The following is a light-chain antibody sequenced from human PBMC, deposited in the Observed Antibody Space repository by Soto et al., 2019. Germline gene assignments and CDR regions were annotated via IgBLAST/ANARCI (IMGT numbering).Light chain of an antibody. CDR1: QTITGY. J-gene: IGKJ2*01. V-gene: IGKV1-39*01. CDR2: AAS. CDR3: QQSHGIPYT. Sequence: DIQMTQSPSSLSASVGDRVTITCRASQTITGYLNWYQQRPGKAPKLLIYAASSLQSGVPSRFSGNGSGTDFTLTINSLQPEDFATYYCQQSHGIPYTFGQGTKLEIK.